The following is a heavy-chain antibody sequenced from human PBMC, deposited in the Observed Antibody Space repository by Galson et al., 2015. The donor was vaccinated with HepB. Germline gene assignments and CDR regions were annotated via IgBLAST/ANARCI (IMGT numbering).Heavy chain of an antibody. J-gene: IGHJ6*02. V-gene: IGHV3-7*01. CDR1: GFTFSRHW. CDR2: IKQDGSEK. CDR3: ARDSTTWFGGVYGMDV. Sequence: SLRLSCAVSGFTFSRHWMSWVRQAPGKGLEWVANIKQDGSEKYYVDSVKGRFTIPRDNAKKSVFLQMDSLRVEDTAVYYCARDSTTWFGGVYGMDVWGQGTTVTVSS. D-gene: IGHD3-10*01.